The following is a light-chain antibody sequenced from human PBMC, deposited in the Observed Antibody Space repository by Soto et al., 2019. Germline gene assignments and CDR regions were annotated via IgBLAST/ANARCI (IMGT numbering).Light chain of an antibody. CDR2: AAS. V-gene: IGKV1-5*01. CDR1: QTISNW. CDR3: QHSNSHLCT. J-gene: IGKJ2*02. Sequence: DIQMTQSPSSLSASVGDRVTITCRASQTISNWLAWYQQKPGRAPKLLIYAASTLESGVPSRFSGSGSGTEFTLTLSSLQPDDFATYYCQHSNSHLCTFGQGTKLEIK.